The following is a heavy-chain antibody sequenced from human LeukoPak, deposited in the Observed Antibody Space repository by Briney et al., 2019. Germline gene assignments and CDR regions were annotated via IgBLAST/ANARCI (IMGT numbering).Heavy chain of an antibody. CDR1: GFTFSSYA. V-gene: IGHV3-30*02. Sequence: GGSLRLSCAASGFTFSSYAMSWVRQAPGKGLEWVAFIRYDGSNKYYADSVKGRFTISRDNSKNTLYLQMNSLRAEDTAVYYCAKPYSSSWSNRGYFDYWGQGTLVTVSS. CDR2: IRYDGSNK. CDR3: AKPYSSSWSNRGYFDY. D-gene: IGHD6-13*01. J-gene: IGHJ4*02.